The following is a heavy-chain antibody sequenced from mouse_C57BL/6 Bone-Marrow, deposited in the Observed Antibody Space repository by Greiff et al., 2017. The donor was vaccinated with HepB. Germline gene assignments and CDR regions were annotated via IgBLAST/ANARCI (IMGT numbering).Heavy chain of an antibody. V-gene: IGHV1-69*01. J-gene: IGHJ2*01. CDR2: IDPSDSYT. Sequence: VQLQQPGAELVMPGASVKLSCKASGYTFTSYWMHWVKQRPGQGLEWIGEIDPSDSYTNYNQKFKGKSTLTVDKSSSTAYMQLSSLTSEDSAVYYCAREGYYGSSPYYFDYWGQGTTLTVSS. CDR1: GYTFTSYW. CDR3: AREGYYGSSPYYFDY. D-gene: IGHD1-1*01.